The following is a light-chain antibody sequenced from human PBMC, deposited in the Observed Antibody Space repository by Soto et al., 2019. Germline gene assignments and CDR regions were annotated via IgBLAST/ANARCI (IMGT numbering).Light chain of an antibody. V-gene: IGKV3-20*01. CDR2: GAS. CDR1: QSITSTY. Sequence: EIVWTQSPGTLYLSPGERATLSCRASQSITSTYLAWYQQKPGQAPRLLIYGASSRASGIPDRFSGSGSGIDFTLTIIRLVHEDSAVYYCQQYGSSPPFPFGPGTKVDI. CDR3: QQYGSSPPFP. J-gene: IGKJ3*01.